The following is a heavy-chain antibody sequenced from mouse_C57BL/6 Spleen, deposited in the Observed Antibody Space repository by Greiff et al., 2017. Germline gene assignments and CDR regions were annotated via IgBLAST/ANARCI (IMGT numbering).Heavy chain of an antibody. CDR1: GFSLSTSGMG. CDR2: IYWDDDK. D-gene: IGHD3-2*02. Sequence: QVTLKVCGPGILQSSQTLSLTCSFSGFSLSTSGMGVSWIRQPSGKGLEWLAHIYWDDDKRYNPSLKSRLTISKDTSRNQVFLKITSVDTADTATYYCARRKATEGFAYWGQGTLVTVSA. V-gene: IGHV8-12*01. CDR3: ARRKATEGFAY. J-gene: IGHJ3*01.